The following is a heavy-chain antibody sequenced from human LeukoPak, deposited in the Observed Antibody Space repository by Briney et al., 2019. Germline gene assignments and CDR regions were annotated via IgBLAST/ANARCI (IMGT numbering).Heavy chain of an antibody. CDR1: GFTFSTCA. V-gene: IGHV3-30-3*01. CDR2: TSYDESNK. CDR3: ARDLPPLDY. Sequence: PGGSLRLSCAASGFTFSTCAMHWVRQAPGKGLEWVALTSYDESNKRYADSVKGRYTISRDNSKNTLYLQMNSLRVEDTAVYYCARDLPPLDYWGQGILVTVSS. J-gene: IGHJ4*02.